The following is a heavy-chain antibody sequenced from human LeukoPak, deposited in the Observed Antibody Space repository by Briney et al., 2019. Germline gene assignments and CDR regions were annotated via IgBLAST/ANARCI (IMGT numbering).Heavy chain of an antibody. J-gene: IGHJ4*02. CDR1: GFTFSSAA. Sequence: GGSLRLSCAASGFTFSSAAMTWVRQAPGKGLEWVSTITGSDDNTYYADSVKGRFTISRDFSRNTVRLQMNSLRTEDTAIYDWAKGPQLYSGYHPDYWGQGTLVTVSS. V-gene: IGHV3-23*01. CDR2: ITGSDDNT. D-gene: IGHD5-12*01. CDR3: AKGPQLYSGYHPDY.